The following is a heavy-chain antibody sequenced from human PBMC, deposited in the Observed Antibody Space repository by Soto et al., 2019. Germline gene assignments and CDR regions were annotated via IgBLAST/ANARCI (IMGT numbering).Heavy chain of an antibody. V-gene: IGHV3-9*01. D-gene: IGHD6-13*01. J-gene: IGHJ1*01. CDR2: INWNSGSI. Sequence: GGSLKLSCAASGFTFEDYAMHWVRKVPGKGLEWVSGINWNSGSIGYGDSVKGRFAISRDNAKNSLHLQMNSLSAEDTAFYYCVKDESINWYSGHFRHWGQGTLVTVSS. CDR1: GFTFEDYA. CDR3: VKDESINWYSGHFRH.